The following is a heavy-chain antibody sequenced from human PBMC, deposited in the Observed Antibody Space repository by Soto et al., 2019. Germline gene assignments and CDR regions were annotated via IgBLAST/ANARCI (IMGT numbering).Heavy chain of an antibody. J-gene: IGHJ3*02. V-gene: IGHV3-11*01. CDR3: ARDLSPVGAIKEDTAAFDI. D-gene: IGHD1-26*01. Sequence: PGGSLRLSCAASGFTFSDYYMSWIRQAPGKGLEWVSYISSSGSTIYYADSVKGRFTISRDNAKNSLYLQMNSLRAEDTAVYYCARDLSPVGAIKEDTAAFDIWGQGXLVTV. CDR1: GFTFSDYY. CDR2: ISSSGSTI.